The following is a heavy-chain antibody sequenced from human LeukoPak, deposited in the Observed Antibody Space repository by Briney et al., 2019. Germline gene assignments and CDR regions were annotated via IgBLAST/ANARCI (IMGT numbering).Heavy chain of an antibody. CDR1: GLTFSSYV. Sequence: SGGSLRLSCAASGLTFSSYVMSWVRQAPGKGLEWVSAVSGSGDITSYADSGKGRFTISRDNSKNTLYLQMDSLRAEDTAVYYCAGTGKSGSYQRFDNWGQGTLVTVSS. CDR3: AGTGKSGSYQRFDN. J-gene: IGHJ4*02. D-gene: IGHD1-26*01. V-gene: IGHV3-23*01. CDR2: VSGSGDIT.